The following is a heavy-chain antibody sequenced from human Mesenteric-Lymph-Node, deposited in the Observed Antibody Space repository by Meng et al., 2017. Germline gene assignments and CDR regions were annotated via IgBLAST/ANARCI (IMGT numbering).Heavy chain of an antibody. CDR1: RGSISSGGHS. D-gene: IGHD3-22*01. V-gene: IGHV4-31*03. CDR3: ARVDSSGYFLDY. CDR2: IYYSGST. J-gene: IGHJ4*01. Sequence: QVQLQESGPGLVKPAQTLSLTCTVSRGSISSGGHSWSWIRQHPGKGLEWIAYIYYSGSTYYNPSLKSRVILSVDTSKNQFSLKLSSVTAADTAVYYCARVDSSGYFLDYWGQGTLVTVSS.